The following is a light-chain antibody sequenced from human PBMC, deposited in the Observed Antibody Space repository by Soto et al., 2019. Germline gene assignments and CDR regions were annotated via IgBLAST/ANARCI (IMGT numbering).Light chain of an antibody. Sequence: NFMLTQPHSVSESPGKTVTISCTRSSGTIGNNFVQWYQQRPGSSPTIVIYGDTQRPSGVPDRFSGSIDSSSNSASLTISGLKTEDEADYYCQSYDSSNVVFGGGTKLTVL. CDR3: QSYDSSNVV. CDR1: SGTIGNNF. J-gene: IGLJ2*01. CDR2: GDT. V-gene: IGLV6-57*01.